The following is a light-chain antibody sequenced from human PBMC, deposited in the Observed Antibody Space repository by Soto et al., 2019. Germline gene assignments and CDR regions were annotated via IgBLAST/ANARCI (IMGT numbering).Light chain of an antibody. V-gene: IGLV2-8*01. J-gene: IGLJ2*01. CDR3: SSYAGSNNFV. CDR2: EVS. CDR1: SSDVGGYNY. Sequence: QSALTQPPSASGSPGQSVTISCTGTSSDVGGYNYVSWYQQHPGKAPKLMIYEVSKRPSGVPDRFSGSKSGITASLTVSGLQAEDEADYYCSSYAGSNNFVFGGGTKVTVL.